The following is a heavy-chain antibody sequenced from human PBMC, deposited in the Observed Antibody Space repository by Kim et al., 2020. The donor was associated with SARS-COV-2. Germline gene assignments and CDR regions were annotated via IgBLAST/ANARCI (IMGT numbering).Heavy chain of an antibody. Sequence: GGSLRLSCAASGFTFSSYAMHWVRQAPGKGLEWVAVIWYDGSNKYYADSVKGRFTISRDNSKNTLYLQMNSLRAEDTAVYYCAKAVGQYNWKGCFDYWGQGTLVTVSS. CDR1: GFTFSSYA. CDR3: AKAVGQYNWKGCFDY. J-gene: IGHJ4*02. D-gene: IGHD1-1*01. CDR2: IWYDGSNK. V-gene: IGHV3-33*06.